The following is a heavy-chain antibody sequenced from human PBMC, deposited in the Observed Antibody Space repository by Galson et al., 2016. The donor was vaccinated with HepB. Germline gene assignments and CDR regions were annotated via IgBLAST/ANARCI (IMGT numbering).Heavy chain of an antibody. J-gene: IGHJ4*02. CDR1: NDSISSGGYY. D-gene: IGHD4-17*01. CDR2: SYYSGST. V-gene: IGHV4-31*03. Sequence: TLSLTCTVSNDSISSGGYYWTWLRQHPGKGLEWIGYSYYSGSTYYNPSLKSRVNISIDTSKNQFALKLTSLTAADTSLYYCARLQWDYNDYFFDYWGQGTLVTVSS. CDR3: ARLQWDYNDYFFDY.